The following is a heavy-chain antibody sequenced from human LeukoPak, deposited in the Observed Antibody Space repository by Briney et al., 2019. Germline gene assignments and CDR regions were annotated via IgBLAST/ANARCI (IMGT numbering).Heavy chain of an antibody. Sequence: GGSLRLSCVASGFTFNNYWMTWVRQAPGKGLEWVANVKQDGSDKYYVDSVKGRFTISRDNAKNSLYLQLNSLRAEDTAVYYCARVGTYDTPDSHYRYMDVWGKGTTVTVSS. CDR1: GFTFNNYW. J-gene: IGHJ6*03. V-gene: IGHV3-7*01. CDR2: VKQDGSDK. CDR3: ARVGTYDTPDSHYRYMDV. D-gene: IGHD3-16*01.